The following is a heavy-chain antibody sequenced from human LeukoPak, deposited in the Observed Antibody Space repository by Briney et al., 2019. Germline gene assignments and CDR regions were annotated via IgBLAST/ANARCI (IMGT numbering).Heavy chain of an antibody. CDR3: ASDGGPFDH. Sequence: GGSLRLSCAASGLTFSVYWMSWVRQAPGKGLEWVANINQGASEKYYVDSVRGRFTISRDDAKKSVTLQMNSLRVDDTAVYYCASDGGPFDHWGQGILVTVSS. J-gene: IGHJ4*02. V-gene: IGHV3-7*01. CDR1: GLTFSVYW. D-gene: IGHD3-3*01. CDR2: INQGASEK.